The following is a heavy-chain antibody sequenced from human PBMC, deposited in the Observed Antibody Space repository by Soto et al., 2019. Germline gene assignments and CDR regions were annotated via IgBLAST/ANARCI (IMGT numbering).Heavy chain of an antibody. D-gene: IGHD6-19*01. Sequence: TLSLTCAVSGGSISSGGYSWSWIRQPPGKGLEWIGYIYHSGSTYYNPSLKSRVTISVDRSKNQFSLKLSSVTAADTAVYYCARDNHSSGCLDYWGQGTLVTVSS. CDR2: IYHSGST. CDR3: ARDNHSSGCLDY. V-gene: IGHV4-30-2*01. J-gene: IGHJ4*02. CDR1: GGSISSGGYS.